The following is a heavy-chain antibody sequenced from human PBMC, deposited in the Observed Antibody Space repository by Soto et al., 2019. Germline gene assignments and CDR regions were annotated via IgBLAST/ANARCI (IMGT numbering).Heavy chain of an antibody. CDR1: GGSISSYY. CDR3: AGGSSGWSSLDF. Sequence: SETLSLTCTVSGGSISSYYWSWIRQPPGKALEWIAYVHYSGTTNFNPSLKSRVTISVDTSKNQFSLKLRSVTAADTAVYYCAGGSSGWSSLDFWGQGTLVTAPQ. V-gene: IGHV4-59*01. CDR2: VHYSGTT. D-gene: IGHD6-19*01. J-gene: IGHJ4*02.